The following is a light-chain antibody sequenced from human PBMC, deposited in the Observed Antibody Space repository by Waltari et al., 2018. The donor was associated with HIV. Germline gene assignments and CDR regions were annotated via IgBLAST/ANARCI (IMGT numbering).Light chain of an antibody. Sequence: DIQMTQSPSSLSASVGDRVTITCRASQSISRYLNWYQQIPGRAPQLLIYAAYSLRAGVPSRFSCTESGTDFTLTISSLQPEDFATYYCQQSYKIPHTFGQGTKVEIK. CDR3: QQSYKIPHT. V-gene: IGKV1-39*01. CDR2: AAY. J-gene: IGKJ2*01. CDR1: QSISRY.